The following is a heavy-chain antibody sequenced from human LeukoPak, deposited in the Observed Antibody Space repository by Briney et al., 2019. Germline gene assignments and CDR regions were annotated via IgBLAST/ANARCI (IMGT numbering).Heavy chain of an antibody. CDR2: IKQDGSEK. V-gene: IGHV3-7*01. CDR1: GFTFSSYW. Sequence: GGSLRLSCAASGFTFSSYWMSWVRQAPGKGLEWVANIKQDGSEKYYVDSVKGRFTISRDNAKNSLYLQMNSLRAEDTAVYYCARDQNYYDSSGYYYSELDYWGQGTLVTVSS. J-gene: IGHJ4*02. D-gene: IGHD3-22*01. CDR3: ARDQNYYDSSGYYYSELDY.